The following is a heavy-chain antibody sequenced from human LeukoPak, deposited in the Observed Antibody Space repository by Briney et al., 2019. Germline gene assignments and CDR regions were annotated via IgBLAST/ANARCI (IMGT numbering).Heavy chain of an antibody. CDR1: GFTFSGSA. Sequence: PGGSLRLSCAASGFTFSGSAMHWVRQASGKGLEWVGRIRSKANSYATAYAASMKGRFTISRDDSKNTAYLQMNSLKTEDTAVYYCTRRQGIAAAGTGDAFDIWGQGTMVTVSS. CDR2: IRSKANSYAT. V-gene: IGHV3-73*01. J-gene: IGHJ3*02. D-gene: IGHD6-13*01. CDR3: TRRQGIAAAGTGDAFDI.